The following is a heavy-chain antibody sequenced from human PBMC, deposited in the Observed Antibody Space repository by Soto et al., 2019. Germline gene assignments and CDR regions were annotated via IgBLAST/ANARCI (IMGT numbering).Heavy chain of an antibody. J-gene: IGHJ4*02. V-gene: IGHV3-23*01. CDR2: ISGSGGST. Sequence: PGGSLRLSCAASGFTFSSYAMSWVRQAPGKGLEWVSAISGSGGSTYYADSVKGRFTISRDNSKNTLYLQMNSLRAEDTAVYYCAKAYCSGGSCYAPHKYYFDYWGQGTLVTAPQ. D-gene: IGHD2-15*01. CDR1: GFTFSSYA. CDR3: AKAYCSGGSCYAPHKYYFDY.